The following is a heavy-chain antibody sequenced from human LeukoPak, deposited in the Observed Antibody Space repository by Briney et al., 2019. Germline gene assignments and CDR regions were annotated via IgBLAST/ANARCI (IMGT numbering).Heavy chain of an antibody. CDR1: GMTFTSYG. J-gene: IGHJ4*02. CDR2: IWFDGSNK. Sequence: HSGTSLRLSCAASGMTFTSYGMHWVRQAPGKGLERVALIWFDGSNKYYADSVKGRFTISRDNSKNTLYLQMNNLRAEDTAVYYCARDLQWLPSPSDYWGQGTLVTVSS. D-gene: IGHD5-12*01. CDR3: ARDLQWLPSPSDY. V-gene: IGHV3-33*01.